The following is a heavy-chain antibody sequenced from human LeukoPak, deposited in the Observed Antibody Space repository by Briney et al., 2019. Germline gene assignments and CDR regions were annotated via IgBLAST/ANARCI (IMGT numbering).Heavy chain of an antibody. V-gene: IGHV3-30*02. CDR1: GFTFSSYG. Sequence: GGSLRLSCAASGFTFSSYGMHWVRKAPGKGLEWVAFIRYDGSNKYYADSVKGRFTISRDNSNNTLYLEMSSVRPEDTATYYCATNRGCSTTRCNRAFDYWGQGTLVTVSS. J-gene: IGHJ4*02. D-gene: IGHD2-8*01. CDR2: IRYDGSNK. CDR3: ATNRGCSTTRCNRAFDY.